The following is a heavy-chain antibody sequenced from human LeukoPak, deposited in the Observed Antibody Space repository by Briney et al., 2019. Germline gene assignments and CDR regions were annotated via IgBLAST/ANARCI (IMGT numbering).Heavy chain of an antibody. CDR3: ARSRLRYIDWRDRGAFDY. CDR2: IYYSGST. D-gene: IGHD3-9*01. V-gene: IGHV4-39*07. J-gene: IGHJ4*02. CDR1: GGSISSSSYY. Sequence: SETLSLTCTVSGGSISSSSYYWGWIRQPPGKGLEWIGSIYYSGSTYYNPSLKSRVTISVDTSKNQFSLKLSSVTAADTAVYYCARSRLRYIDWRDRGAFDYWGQGTLVTVSS.